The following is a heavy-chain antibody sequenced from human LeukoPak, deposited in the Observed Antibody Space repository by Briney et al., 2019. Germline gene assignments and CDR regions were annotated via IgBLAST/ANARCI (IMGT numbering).Heavy chain of an antibody. CDR3: ARLPLDYYDSSGFDY. V-gene: IGHV4-59*08. D-gene: IGHD3-22*01. Sequence: PSETLSLTCAVYGGSFSGYYWSWIRQPPGKGLEWIGYIYYSGSTNYNPSLKSRVTISVDTSKNQFSLKLSSVTAADTAVYYCARLPLDYYDSSGFDYWGQGTLVTVSS. CDR2: IYYSGST. CDR1: GGSFSGYY. J-gene: IGHJ4*02.